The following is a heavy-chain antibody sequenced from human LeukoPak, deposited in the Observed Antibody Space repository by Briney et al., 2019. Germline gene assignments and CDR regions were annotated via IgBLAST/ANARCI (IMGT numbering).Heavy chain of an antibody. J-gene: IGHJ6*04. D-gene: IGHD6-13*01. CDR2: IKKDGSEK. V-gene: IGHV3-7*01. CDR1: GFTFSSYS. CDR3: ARGIALDV. Sequence: GGSLRLSCAASGFTFSSYSMSWVRQAPGKGLEWVANIKKDGSEKYYVDSVKGRFTISRDNAKNSLYLQMNSLRAEDTAVYYCARGIALDVWGKGTTVTVSS.